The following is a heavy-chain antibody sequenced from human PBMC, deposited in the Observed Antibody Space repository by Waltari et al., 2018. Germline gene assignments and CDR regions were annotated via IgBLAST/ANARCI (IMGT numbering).Heavy chain of an antibody. CDR2: INHSGST. CDR3: ARYNLGQWLVVRDAFDI. D-gene: IGHD6-19*01. J-gene: IGHJ3*02. CDR1: GGSSRGCY. Sequence: QVQLQQWGAGLLKPSETLSLTCAVYGGSSRGCYGSWIRQPPGKGLEWIGEINHSGSTNYNPSLKSRVTISVDTSKNQFSLKLSSVTAADTAVYYCARYNLGQWLVVRDAFDIWGQGTMVTVSS. V-gene: IGHV4-34*01.